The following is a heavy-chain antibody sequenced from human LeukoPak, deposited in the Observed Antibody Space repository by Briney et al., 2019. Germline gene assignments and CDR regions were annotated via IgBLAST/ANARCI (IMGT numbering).Heavy chain of an antibody. V-gene: IGHV3-30*02. CDR3: AKDLIIRIDY. D-gene: IGHD3-10*01. J-gene: IGHJ4*02. CDR2: IRYDGSNK. CDR1: GFTFSSYG. Sequence: GGSLRLSCAASGFTFSSYGMHWVRQAPGKGLEWVAFIRYDGSNKYYADSVKGRCTISRDNSKNTLYLQMNSLRAEDTAVYYCAKDLIIRIDYWGQGTLVTVSS.